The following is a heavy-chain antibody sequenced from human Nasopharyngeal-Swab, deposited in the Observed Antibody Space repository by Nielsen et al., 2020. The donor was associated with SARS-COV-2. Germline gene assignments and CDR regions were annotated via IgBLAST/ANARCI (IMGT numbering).Heavy chain of an antibody. Sequence: SVKVSCKASGGTFSSYAISWVRQAPGQGLEWMGGIIPIFGTANYAQKFRGRVTITADESTSTAYMELSSLRSEDTAVYYCARDRNFVVVVAATLSDYYGMDVWGQGTTVTVSS. CDR3: ARDRNFVVVVAATLSDYYGMDV. CDR1: GGTFSSYA. CDR2: IIPIFGTA. D-gene: IGHD2-15*01. V-gene: IGHV1-69*13. J-gene: IGHJ6*02.